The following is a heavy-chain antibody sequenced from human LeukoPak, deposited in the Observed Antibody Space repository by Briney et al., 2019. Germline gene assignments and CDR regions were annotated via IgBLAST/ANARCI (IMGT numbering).Heavy chain of an antibody. CDR3: ARDPIVGATSWFDP. Sequence: PGGSLRLSCAASGFTFSSYEMNWVRQAPGKGLEWVSYISSSGSTIYYADSVKGRFTISRDNAKNSLYLQMNSLRAEDTAVYYCARDPIVGATSWFDPWGQGTLVTVSS. V-gene: IGHV3-48*03. CDR2: ISSSGSTI. CDR1: GFTFSSYE. J-gene: IGHJ5*02. D-gene: IGHD1-26*01.